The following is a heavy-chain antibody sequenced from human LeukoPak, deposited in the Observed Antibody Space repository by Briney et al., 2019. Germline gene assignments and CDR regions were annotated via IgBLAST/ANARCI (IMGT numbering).Heavy chain of an antibody. V-gene: IGHV1-2*02. CDR1: GYTFTGYY. CDR2: INPNSGGT. Sequence: ASVKVSCKASGYTFTGYYMHWVRQAPGQGLEWMGWINPNSGGTNYAQKFQGRVTMTRDTSISTAYMELSRLRSDDTAVYYCVRQFRWGYYFDYWGQGTLVTVSS. J-gene: IGHJ4*02. D-gene: IGHD2-21*01. CDR3: VRQFRWGYYFDY.